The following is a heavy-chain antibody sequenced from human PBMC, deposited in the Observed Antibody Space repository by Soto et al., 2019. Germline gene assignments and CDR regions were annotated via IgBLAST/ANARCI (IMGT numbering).Heavy chain of an antibody. CDR1: GFTFSSYA. Sequence: PGGSLRLSCAASGFTFSSYAMHWVRQAPGKGLEWVAVISYDGSNKYYADSAKGRFTISRDNSKNTLYLQMNSLRAEDTAVYYCARDDLWAAGDYYDSSGYYRGGWPDYWGQGTLVTVSS. J-gene: IGHJ4*02. D-gene: IGHD3-22*01. V-gene: IGHV3-30-3*01. CDR2: ISYDGSNK. CDR3: ARDDLWAAGDYYDSSGYYRGGWPDY.